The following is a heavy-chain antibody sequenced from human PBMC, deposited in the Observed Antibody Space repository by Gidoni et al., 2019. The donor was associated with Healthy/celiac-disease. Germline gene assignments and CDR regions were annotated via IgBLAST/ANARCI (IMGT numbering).Heavy chain of an antibody. CDR2: ISGSGGST. Sequence: EVQLLESGGGLVQPGGSLRLSCAASGFTFSSYAMSWVRQAPGKGLEWVSAISGSGGSTYYADSVKGRFTISRDNSKNTLYLQMNSLRAEDTAVYYCAKVVLDRYSSSWYGDAFDIWGQGTMVTVSS. J-gene: IGHJ3*02. CDR1: GFTFSSYA. V-gene: IGHV3-23*01. CDR3: AKVVLDRYSSSWYGDAFDI. D-gene: IGHD6-13*01.